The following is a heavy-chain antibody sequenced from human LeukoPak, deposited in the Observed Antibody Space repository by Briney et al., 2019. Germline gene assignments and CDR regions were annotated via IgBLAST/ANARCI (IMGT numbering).Heavy chain of an antibody. CDR1: GYSFTSYW. CDR2: IYPGDSDT. J-gene: IGHJ5*02. CDR3: ARLNKVLLWFGELRFNWFDP. V-gene: IGHV5-51*01. D-gene: IGHD3-10*01. Sequence: GESLKISCKGSGYSFTSYWIGWVRQMPGKGLEWMGIIYPGDSDTRYSPSFQGKVTISADKSISTAYLQWSSLKASDTAMYYCARLNKVLLWFGELRFNWFDPWGQGTLVTVSS.